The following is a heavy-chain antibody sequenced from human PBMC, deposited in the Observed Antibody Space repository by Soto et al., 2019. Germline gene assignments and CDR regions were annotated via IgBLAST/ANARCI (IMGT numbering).Heavy chain of an antibody. CDR2: ISSSGAST. V-gene: IGHV3-23*01. Sequence: GGSLRLSCAASRLPFSSYAMSWVRQAPGKGLEWVSAISSSGASTYSADSVKGRFTISRDNSKNTLYLQMNSLRVEDTAVYYCAKDAGELPVVTVGVFLFWGRGTLVTVSS. D-gene: IGHD3-22*01. CDR3: AKDAGELPVVTVGVFLF. J-gene: IGHJ4*02. CDR1: RLPFSSYA.